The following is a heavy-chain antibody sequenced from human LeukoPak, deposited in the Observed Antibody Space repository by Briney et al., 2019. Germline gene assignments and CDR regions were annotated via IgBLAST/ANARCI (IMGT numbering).Heavy chain of an antibody. CDR2: IRSKANSYAT. Sequence: GGSLRLSCAASGFTFSGSAMHWVRQASGKGLEWVGRIRSKANSYATAYAASVKGRFTISRDDSRNTAYLQMNSLKTEDTAVYYCTVRFGELWFDYWGQGTLVTVSS. CDR1: GFTFSGSA. J-gene: IGHJ4*02. CDR3: TVRFGELWFDY. D-gene: IGHD3-10*01. V-gene: IGHV3-73*01.